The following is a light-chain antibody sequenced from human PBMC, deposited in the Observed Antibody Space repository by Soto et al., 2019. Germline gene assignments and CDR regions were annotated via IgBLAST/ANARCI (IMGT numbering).Light chain of an antibody. CDR3: QQYGSSSWT. J-gene: IGKJ1*01. CDR1: QSVSSSY. V-gene: IGKV3-20*01. Sequence: EIVLTQSPGTLYLSPGERATLSCRASQSVSSSYLAGYQQKPGQAPRLLIYCASSRATGIPDRFSGSGSETDFTLTISRLEPEDFAVYYCQQYGSSSWTFGQGTKVEIK. CDR2: CAS.